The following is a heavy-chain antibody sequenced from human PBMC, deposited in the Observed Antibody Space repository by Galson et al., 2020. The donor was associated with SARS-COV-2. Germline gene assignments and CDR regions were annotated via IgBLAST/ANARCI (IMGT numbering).Heavy chain of an antibody. V-gene: IGHV3-30*18. CDR1: GFIFSDNG. Sequence: GESLKLSGAASGFIFSDNGIPWVRQPPGKGLEWLALISYDGTDKYYADSVKGRFTISRDNSESTVSLEMNSLRSEDTAVYFCAKDQGSGSWYPYCFDFWGQGALVTVSS. CDR3: AKDQGSGSWYPYCFDF. J-gene: IGHJ4*02. CDR2: ISYDGTDK. D-gene: IGHD6-13*01.